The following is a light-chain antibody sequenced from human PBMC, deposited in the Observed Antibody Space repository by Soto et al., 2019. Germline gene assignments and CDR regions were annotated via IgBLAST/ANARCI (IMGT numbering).Light chain of an antibody. CDR1: SSNIGAGYD. CDR2: GNS. Sequence: QSVLTQPPSVSGAPGQRVTISCTGSSSNIGAGYDVHWYQQLPGTAPKLLIYGNSNRPSGVPDRFSGSESGSSASLAITGLQAEDEADYYCQSYDSSLSGYVVFGGGTSSPS. V-gene: IGLV1-40*01. J-gene: IGLJ2*01. CDR3: QSYDSSLSGYVV.